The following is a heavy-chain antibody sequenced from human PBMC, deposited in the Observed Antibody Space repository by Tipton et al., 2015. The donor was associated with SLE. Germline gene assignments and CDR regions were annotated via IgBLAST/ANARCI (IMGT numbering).Heavy chain of an antibody. CDR3: AKVPPGPYWYFDL. CDR1: GFTFYSFA. V-gene: IGHV3-23*03. J-gene: IGHJ2*01. Sequence: GSLRLSCAASGFTFYSFAMSWVRQAPGKGLEWVSLIYSAGKIYYTDSVKGRFTISRDNSKNTLYLQMNSLGADDTAVYYCAKVPPGPYWYFDLWGRGTLVTVSS. D-gene: IGHD7-27*01. CDR2: IYSAGKI.